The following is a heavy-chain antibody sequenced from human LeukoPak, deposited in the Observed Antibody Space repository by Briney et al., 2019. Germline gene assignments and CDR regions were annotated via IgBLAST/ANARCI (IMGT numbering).Heavy chain of an antibody. Sequence: SETLSLTCTVSGGSISSYYWSWIRQPAGKGLEWIGRIYTSGSTNYNPSLKSRVTMSVDTSKNQFSLKLSSVTAADTAVYYCARGGGARRTYYYDSSGYLHFDYWGQGTLVTVSS. D-gene: IGHD3-22*01. J-gene: IGHJ4*02. CDR3: ARGGGARRTYYYDSSGYLHFDY. CDR2: IYTSGST. V-gene: IGHV4-4*07. CDR1: GGSISSYY.